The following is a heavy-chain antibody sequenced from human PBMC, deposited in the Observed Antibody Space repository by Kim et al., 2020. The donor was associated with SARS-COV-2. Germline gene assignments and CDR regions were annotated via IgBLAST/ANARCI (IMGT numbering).Heavy chain of an antibody. V-gene: IGHV4-34*01. Sequence: STNYHPSLKVRVDISVDTSKTQFSLKLSSVPAADTAVYYCAGAPAAALDYWGQGTLVTVSS. D-gene: IGHD6-13*01. CDR3: AGAPAAALDY. CDR2: ST. J-gene: IGHJ4*02.